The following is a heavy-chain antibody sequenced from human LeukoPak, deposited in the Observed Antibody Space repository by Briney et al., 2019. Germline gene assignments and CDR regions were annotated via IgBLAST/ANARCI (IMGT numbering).Heavy chain of an antibody. Sequence: PSETLSLTCTVSGGSISSYYWSWIRQPPGKGLEWIGYIYYSGSTNYNPSLKSRVTISVDTSKNQFSLKLSSVTAADTAVYYCAREDIVVDYMDVWGKGTTVTVSS. V-gene: IGHV4-59*01. CDR1: GGSISSYY. CDR2: IYYSGST. D-gene: IGHD2-15*01. J-gene: IGHJ6*03. CDR3: AREDIVVDYMDV.